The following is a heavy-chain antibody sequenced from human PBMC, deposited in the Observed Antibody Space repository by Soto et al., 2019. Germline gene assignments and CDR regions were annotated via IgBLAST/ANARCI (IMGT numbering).Heavy chain of an antibody. CDR3: ARDRRFGEVDYYYGMDV. Sequence: QVQLPESGPGLVKPSQTLSLTCTVSGGSISSGGYYWSWIRQHPGKGLEWIGYIYYSGSTYYNPSLKSRVTISVDTSKNQFSLKLSSVTAADTAVYYCARDRRFGEVDYYYGMDVWGQGTTVTVSS. D-gene: IGHD3-10*01. CDR2: IYYSGST. V-gene: IGHV4-31*03. J-gene: IGHJ6*02. CDR1: GGSISSGGYY.